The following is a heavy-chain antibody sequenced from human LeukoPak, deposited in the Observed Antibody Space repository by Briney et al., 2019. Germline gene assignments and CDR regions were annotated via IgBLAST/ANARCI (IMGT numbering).Heavy chain of an antibody. D-gene: IGHD1-1*01. CDR1: GGSISSSSYY. CDR3: ARYVPVRTGTNRASFDY. CDR2: IYYSGST. J-gene: IGHJ4*02. Sequence: SETLSLTCTVSGGSISSSSYYWGWIRQPPGKGLEWIGSIYYSGSTYYNPSLKSRVTISVDTSKNQFSLKLSSVTAADTAVYYRARYVPVRTGTNRASFDYWGQGTLVTVSS. V-gene: IGHV4-39*01.